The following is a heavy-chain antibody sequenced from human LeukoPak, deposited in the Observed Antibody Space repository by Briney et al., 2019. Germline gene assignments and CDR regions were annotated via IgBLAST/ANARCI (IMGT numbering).Heavy chain of an antibody. Sequence: GWSVRLSCAASGFTFSSYGMHWVRQAPGKGLEWVAFIRHDGSNKYYADSVKGRFTISRDNSKNTLYLQMNSLRAEDTAVYYCAKADLYYYDSSGYDFDYWGQGTLVTVSS. CDR2: IRHDGSNK. J-gene: IGHJ4*02. V-gene: IGHV3-30*02. CDR1: GFTFSSYG. D-gene: IGHD3-22*01. CDR3: AKADLYYYDSSGYDFDY.